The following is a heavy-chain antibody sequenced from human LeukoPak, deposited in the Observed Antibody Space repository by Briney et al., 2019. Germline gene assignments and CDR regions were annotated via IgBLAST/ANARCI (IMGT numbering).Heavy chain of an antibody. V-gene: IGHV5-51*01. J-gene: IGHJ4*02. CDR3: ARAVDTSSGLNFRPFGY. CDR2: INPADSDT. CDR1: GYIFTSYW. Sequence: GESLKISCEGSGYIFTSYWIGWVRQMPGKGLEWMGIINPADSDTRYSPSFHGQVTISADKSISTAYMQWISLKASDTGIYYCARAVDTSSGLNFRPFGYWGQGALVTVSS. D-gene: IGHD5-18*01.